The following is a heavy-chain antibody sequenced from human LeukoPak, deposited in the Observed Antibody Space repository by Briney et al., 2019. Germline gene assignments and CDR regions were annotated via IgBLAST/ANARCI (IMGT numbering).Heavy chain of an antibody. D-gene: IGHD3-22*01. CDR1: GYTFTGYY. CDR2: INPNSGGT. J-gene: IGHJ4*02. V-gene: IGHV1-2*02. Sequence: ASVEVCCKASGYTFTGYYMHWVRQAPGQGLEWMGWINPNSGGTNYAQKFQGRVTMTRDTSISTAYMELSRLRSDDTAVYYCARTYYYDSSGYYYFDYWGQGTLVTVSS. CDR3: ARTYYYDSSGYYYFDY.